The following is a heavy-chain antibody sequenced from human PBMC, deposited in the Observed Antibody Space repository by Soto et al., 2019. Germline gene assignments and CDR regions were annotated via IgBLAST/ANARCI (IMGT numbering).Heavy chain of an antibody. Sequence: PGWPLRLSCPASGSTFSNYGISWVRQAPGKGLEWISAIRARVVSPYNANTVTLRFTISRDNSKNRLYLQMNSLKAEAPAVYYWPKNEGHSSGWYLDWGQGTLVTV. J-gene: IGHJ4*02. CDR1: GSTFSNYG. CDR3: PKNEGHSSGWYLD. V-gene: IGHV3-23*01. D-gene: IGHD6-19*01. CDR2: IRARVVSP.